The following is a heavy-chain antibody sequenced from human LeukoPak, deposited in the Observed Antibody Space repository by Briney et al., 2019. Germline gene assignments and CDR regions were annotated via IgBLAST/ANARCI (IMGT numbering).Heavy chain of an antibody. CDR3: ASFYSSSWYGDYYYYGMDV. CDR1: GGSISSSSYY. CDR2: IYYSGST. D-gene: IGHD6-13*01. Sequence: PSETLSLTCTVSGGSISSSSYYWGWIRQPPGKGLEWIGSIYYSGSTYYNPSLKSRVTISVDTSKNQFSLKLSSVTAADTAVYYCASFYSSSWYGDYYYYGMDVWGRGTTVTVSS. J-gene: IGHJ6*02. V-gene: IGHV4-39*01.